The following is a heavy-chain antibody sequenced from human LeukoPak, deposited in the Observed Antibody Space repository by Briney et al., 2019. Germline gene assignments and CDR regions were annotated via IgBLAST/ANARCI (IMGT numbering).Heavy chain of an antibody. Sequence: ASVKVSCKASGYTFTGYYMHWVRQAPGQGLVWMGWINPNSGGTNYAQKFQGRVTMTRDTSVSTAYMELSRLRSDDTAVYYCARDEPRSSSSTYYYYYMDVWGKGTTVTVSS. J-gene: IGHJ6*03. CDR3: ARDEPRSSSSTYYYYYMDV. D-gene: IGHD6-6*01. CDR2: INPNSGGT. V-gene: IGHV1-2*02. CDR1: GYTFTGYY.